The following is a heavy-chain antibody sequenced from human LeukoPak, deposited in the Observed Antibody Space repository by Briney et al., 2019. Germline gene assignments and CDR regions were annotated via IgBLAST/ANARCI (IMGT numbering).Heavy chain of an antibody. CDR1: GYSFTSYW. Sequence: GESLKISCKGSGYSFTSYWIGWVRQMPGKGLEWMGIIYPGDSDTRYSPSFQGQVTISADKSISTAYLQWSSLKASDIAMYYCARTDCSRTSCYSWFDPWGQGTLVTVSS. CDR2: IYPGDSDT. CDR3: ARTDCSRTSCYSWFDP. J-gene: IGHJ5*02. V-gene: IGHV5-51*01. D-gene: IGHD2-2*01.